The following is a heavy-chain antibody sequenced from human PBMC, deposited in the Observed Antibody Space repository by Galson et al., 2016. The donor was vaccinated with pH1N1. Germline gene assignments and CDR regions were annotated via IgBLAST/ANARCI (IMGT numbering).Heavy chain of an antibody. CDR2: INPDGNVK. V-gene: IGHV3-30*02. Sequence: SLRLSCAASGFIFTTYAMDWVRQAPSKGLEWVTFINPDGNVKWYADSVKGRFTISRDTSKNTLFLQMNSLRPEDTAVYYCATGGDYAFLHWGQGALVTVSS. CDR1: GFIFTTYA. J-gene: IGHJ4*02. D-gene: IGHD3-3*01. CDR3: ATGGDYAFLH.